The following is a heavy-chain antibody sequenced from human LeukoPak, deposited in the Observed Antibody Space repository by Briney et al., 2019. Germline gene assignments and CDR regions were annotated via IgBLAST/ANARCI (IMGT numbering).Heavy chain of an antibody. CDR2: ISGSGGNT. CDR1: GFTFSSYA. J-gene: IGHJ4*02. V-gene: IGHV3-23*01. D-gene: IGHD3-22*01. Sequence: GGSLRLSCAASGFTFSSYAMNWVRQAPGEGLEWVSAISGSGGNTYYTDSVKGRFTISRDNSKNTLYLQMNSLRPEDTAVYYCAKGLYSSSYPYYFDYWGQGTLATVSS. CDR3: AKGLYSSSYPYYFDY.